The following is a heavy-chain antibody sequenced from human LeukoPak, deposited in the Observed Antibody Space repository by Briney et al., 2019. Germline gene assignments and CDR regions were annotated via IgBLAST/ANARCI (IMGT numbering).Heavy chain of an antibody. CDR3: ARPRRGSYHNWFDP. CDR2: MNPNSGNT. Sequence: ASVTVSCKASGYTFTSYDINWVRQATGQGLEGMGWMNPNSGNTGYAQKFQGRVTITRNTSISTAYMELSSLRSEDTAVYYCARPRRGSYHNWFDPWGQGTLVTVSS. V-gene: IGHV1-8*03. D-gene: IGHD1-26*01. J-gene: IGHJ5*02. CDR1: GYTFTSYD.